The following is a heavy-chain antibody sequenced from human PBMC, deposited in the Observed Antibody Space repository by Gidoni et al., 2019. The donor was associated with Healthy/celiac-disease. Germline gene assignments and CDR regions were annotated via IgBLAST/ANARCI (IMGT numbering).Heavy chain of an antibody. V-gene: IGHV4-34*01. Sequence: QVQLQQCGAGLLKPSATLSLTCAVSAESFSGYYYSWIRQPPGKGLEWIGEINHSGSTNYNTSLKSRVTISVDTSKNQFSLKLSSVTAADTAVYYCARGLIPRSTMIVVVQKRRVRGFDPWGQGTLVTVAS. D-gene: IGHD3-22*01. CDR1: AESFSGYY. J-gene: IGHJ5*02. CDR2: INHSGST. CDR3: ARGLIPRSTMIVVVQKRRVRGFDP.